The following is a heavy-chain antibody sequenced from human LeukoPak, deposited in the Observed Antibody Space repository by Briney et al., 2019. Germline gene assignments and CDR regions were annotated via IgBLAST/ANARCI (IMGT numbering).Heavy chain of an antibody. CDR2: INPNSGDT. D-gene: IGHD6-19*01. CDR3: ARDLKRGYSSGRYSWGTGSSNDF. CDR1: GYTFTGYY. Sequence: ASVKVSCKSSGYTFTGYYMHWVRQAPGQGLEWMGWINPNSGDTKYAQKFQGRVTLTRDASINTAYMELDRLKFDDTAVYYCARDLKRGYSSGRYSWGTGSSNDFWGQGTLVTVSS. V-gene: IGHV1-2*02. J-gene: IGHJ4*02.